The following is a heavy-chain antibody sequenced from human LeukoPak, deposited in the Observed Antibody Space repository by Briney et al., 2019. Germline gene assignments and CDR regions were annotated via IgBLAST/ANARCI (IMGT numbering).Heavy chain of an antibody. CDR2: ISYDGSNK. Sequence: GRSLRLSCAASGFTFSSYAMRWVRQAPGKGLEWVAVISYDGSNKYYADSVKGRFTISRDNSKNTLYLQMNSLRAEDTAVYYCATRRFDPWGQGTLVTVSS. V-gene: IGHV3-30*04. CDR3: ATRRFDP. CDR1: GFTFSSYA. J-gene: IGHJ5*02.